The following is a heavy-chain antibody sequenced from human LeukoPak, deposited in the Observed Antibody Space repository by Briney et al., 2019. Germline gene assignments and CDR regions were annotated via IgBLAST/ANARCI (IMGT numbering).Heavy chain of an antibody. Sequence: ASVKVSCKASGYTFTSYDINWVRQATGQGLEWMGWMNPNSGNTGYAQKFQGRVTMTRNTSISTAYMELSSLRSEDTAVYYCAKDLDRYDRLGARGYSYGYDYWGQGTLVTVSS. D-gene: IGHD5-18*01. V-gene: IGHV1-8*01. J-gene: IGHJ4*02. CDR3: AKDLDRYDRLGARGYSYGYDY. CDR1: GYTFTSYD. CDR2: MNPNSGNT.